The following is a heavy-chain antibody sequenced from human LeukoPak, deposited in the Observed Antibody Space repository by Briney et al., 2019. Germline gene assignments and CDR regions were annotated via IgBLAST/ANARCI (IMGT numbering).Heavy chain of an antibody. Sequence: SSETLSLTCTVSGGSISSSSYYWGWIRQPPGKGLEWLGSIYYSGSTYYNPSLKSRVTISVDTSKNQFSLKLSSVTAADTAVYYCARAFRLAVDAFDIWGQGTMVTVSS. CDR3: ARAFRLAVDAFDI. CDR2: IYYSGST. D-gene: IGHD3-9*01. J-gene: IGHJ3*02. V-gene: IGHV4-39*01. CDR1: GGSISSSSYY.